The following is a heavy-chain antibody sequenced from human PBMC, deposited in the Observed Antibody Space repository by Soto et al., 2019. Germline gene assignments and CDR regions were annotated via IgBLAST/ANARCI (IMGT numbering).Heavy chain of an antibody. V-gene: IGHV1-69*13. CDR2: IIPIFGTA. CDR1: GGTFSSYA. CDR3: ARDRGSLVGANYYGMDV. D-gene: IGHD1-26*01. J-gene: IGHJ6*02. Sequence: SVKVSCKASGGTFSSYAISWVRQAPGQGLEWMGGIIPIFGTANYAQKFQGRVTITADESTSTAYMELSSLRSEDTAVYYCARDRGSLVGANYYGMDVWGQGTTVTVSS.